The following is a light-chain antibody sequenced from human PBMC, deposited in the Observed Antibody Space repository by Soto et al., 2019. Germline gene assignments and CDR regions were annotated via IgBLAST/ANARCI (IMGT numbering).Light chain of an antibody. V-gene: IGLV2-14*01. J-gene: IGLJ1*01. Sequence: QSVLSQPASVSGSPGQTITISCTGTNSDVGGYNAVSWYQHHPGKAPKLIIYEVTHRPSGVSDRFSASKSGNTASLTISGLQAGDEADYYCNSFRVSHLYVFGTGTKVTVL. CDR2: EVT. CDR3: NSFRVSHLYV. CDR1: NSDVGGYNA.